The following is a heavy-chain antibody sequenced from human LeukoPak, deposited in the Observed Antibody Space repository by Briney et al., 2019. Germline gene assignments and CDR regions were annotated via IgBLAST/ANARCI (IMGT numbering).Heavy chain of an antibody. V-gene: IGHV3-23*01. Sequence: PGGSLRLSCAASGFTFSSYAMSWVRQAPGKGLEWVSAISGSGGGTYYADSVKGRFTISRDNSKNTLYLQMNSLRAEDTAVYYCAKTGTLRYYDREYYFDYWGQGTLVTVSS. CDR1: GFTFSSYA. J-gene: IGHJ4*02. CDR3: AKTGTLRYYDREYYFDY. D-gene: IGHD3-22*01. CDR2: ISGSGGGT.